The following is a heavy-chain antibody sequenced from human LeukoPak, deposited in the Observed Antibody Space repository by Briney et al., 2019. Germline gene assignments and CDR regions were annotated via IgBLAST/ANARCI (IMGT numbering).Heavy chain of an antibody. CDR2: MNPNGGNT. J-gene: IGHJ3*02. D-gene: IGHD7-27*01. V-gene: IGHV1-8*01. CDR3: QRSGWGSDAFDI. Sequence: ASVKVSCKASGYTYTSYDIHWVRQATGQGLEWMGRMNPNGGNTGYAQKFQGRATMHRHTSISTASVELNSLSSKRAHGYYWQRSGWGSDAFDIWGQGTMVTVSS. CDR1: GYTYTSYD.